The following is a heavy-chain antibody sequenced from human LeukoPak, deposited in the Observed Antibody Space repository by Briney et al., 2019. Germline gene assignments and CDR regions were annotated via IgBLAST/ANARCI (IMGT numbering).Heavy chain of an antibody. D-gene: IGHD1-26*01. V-gene: IGHV1-8*01. J-gene: IGHJ4*02. CDR1: GYTFTSYE. CDR2: MNPNSGNT. Sequence: ASVKVSCKASGYTFTSYEINWVRQATGQGLEWLGWMNPNSGNTGYAQKFQGRVTMTRNTSISTAYMELSSLRSEDTAVYYCASLGRVSGSYSYDYWGQGTPVTVSS. CDR3: ASLGRVSGSYSYDY.